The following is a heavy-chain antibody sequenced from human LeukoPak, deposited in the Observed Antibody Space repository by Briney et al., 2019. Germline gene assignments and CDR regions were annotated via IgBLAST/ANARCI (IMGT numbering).Heavy chain of an antibody. D-gene: IGHD4/OR15-4a*01. CDR2: ITTDETT. J-gene: IGHJ4*02. V-gene: IGHV3-74*01. Sequence: GGSLRLSCAASGFTFSVAWMHWLRQVPGKGLMWVSRITTDETTTYADSVRGRFTISRDSAESSLYLQMNGLRAEDTALYYCARNYGGYVGTDYWGQGTLVTVSS. CDR1: GFTFSVAW. CDR3: ARNYGGYVGTDY.